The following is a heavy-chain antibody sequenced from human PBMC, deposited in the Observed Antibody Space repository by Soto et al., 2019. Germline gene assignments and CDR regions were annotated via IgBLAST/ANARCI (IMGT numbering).Heavy chain of an antibody. V-gene: IGHV4-39*01. CDR1: GGSISSSSYY. J-gene: IGHJ4*02. CDR2: IYYSGST. D-gene: IGHD6-19*01. CDR3: ATCAGYSSGWYDY. Sequence: SETLSLTCTVSGGSISSSSYYWGWIRQPPGTGLEWIGSIYYSGSTYYNPSLKSRVTISVDTSKNQFSLKLSSVTAAEPAVYYCATCAGYSSGWYDYWGQGTLVTVSS.